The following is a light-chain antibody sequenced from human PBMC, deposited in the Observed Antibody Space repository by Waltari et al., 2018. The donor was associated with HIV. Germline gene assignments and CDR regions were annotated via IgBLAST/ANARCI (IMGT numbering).Light chain of an antibody. CDR3: QSYDSSLSGSVV. CDR2: GNS. CDR1: RSHIWAGYV. J-gene: IGLJ2*01. Sequence: QSVLTQPPSVSGAPGQRLTISCTGSRSHIWAGYVVPWYQQLPGTAPKLLIYGNSNRPSGVPDRFSGSKSGTSASLAITGLQAEDEADYYCQSYDSSLSGSVVFGGGTKLTVL. V-gene: IGLV1-40*01.